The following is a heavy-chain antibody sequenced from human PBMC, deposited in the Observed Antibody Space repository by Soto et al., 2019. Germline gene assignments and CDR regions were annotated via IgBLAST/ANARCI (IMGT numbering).Heavy chain of an antibody. Sequence: SETLSLTCAVYGGSFSGYYWSWIRQPPGKGLEWIGEINHSGSTNYNPSLKSRVTISVDTSKNQFSLKLSSVTAADTAVYYCGRGRVTLFDYWGQGTLVTVSS. CDR3: GRGRVTLFDY. J-gene: IGHJ4*02. CDR1: GGSFSGYY. D-gene: IGHD5-18*01. CDR2: INHSGST. V-gene: IGHV4-34*01.